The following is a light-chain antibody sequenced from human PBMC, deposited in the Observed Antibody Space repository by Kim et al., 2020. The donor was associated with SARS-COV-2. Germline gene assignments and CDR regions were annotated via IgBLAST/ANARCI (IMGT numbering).Light chain of an antibody. CDR3: QQYITYPYT. CDR2: EAS. J-gene: IGKJ2*01. Sequence: DIQMTQSPASLSASVGDRVTITCRASQSIGSWLAWYQQRPGKAPKLLIYEASNLGDGVTSRFSGSGSATDFTLTINSLQPDDFATYYCQQYITYPYTFGQGTKLEI. CDR1: QSIGSW. V-gene: IGKV1-5*01.